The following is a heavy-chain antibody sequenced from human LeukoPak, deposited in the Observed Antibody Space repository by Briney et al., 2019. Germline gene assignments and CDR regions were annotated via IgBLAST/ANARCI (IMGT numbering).Heavy chain of an antibody. CDR2: TYYSGST. D-gene: IGHD7-27*01. Sequence: SETLSLTCTVSGGSISSSSYYWGWIRQPPGKGLEWIGSTYYSGSTYYNPSLKSRVTISVDTSKNQFSLKLSSVTAADTAVYYCARGENWGWFDPWGQGTLVTVSS. V-gene: IGHV4-39*07. J-gene: IGHJ5*02. CDR3: ARGENWGWFDP. CDR1: GGSISSSSYY.